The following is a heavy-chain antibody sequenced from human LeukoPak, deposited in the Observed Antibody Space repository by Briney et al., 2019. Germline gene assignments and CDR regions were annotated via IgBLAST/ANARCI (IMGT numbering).Heavy chain of an antibody. CDR3: ARDVGGSQCSSTSCYFETNYYYYYGMGV. CDR1: GFTFSSYS. CDR2: ISSSSSYI. V-gene: IGHV3-21*01. D-gene: IGHD2-2*01. J-gene: IGHJ6*02. Sequence: GGSLRLSCAASGFTFSSYSMDWVRQAPGKGLEWVSSISSSSSYIYYADSVKGRFTISRDNAKNSLYLQMNSLRAEDTAVYYCARDVGGSQCSSTSCYFETNYYYYYGMGVWGQGTTVTVSS.